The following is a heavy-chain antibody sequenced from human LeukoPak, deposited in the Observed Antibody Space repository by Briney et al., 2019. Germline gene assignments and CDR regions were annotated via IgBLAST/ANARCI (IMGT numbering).Heavy chain of an antibody. CDR2: IGSSGTTI. D-gene: IGHD6-19*01. Sequence: PGGSLRLSCAVSGVPFSIYEMNWVRQAPGKGLEWVSNIGSSGTTIYYADSVKGRFSISRDNAKSSLYLQMNSLRVEDTAVYYCALLAVASDFDYWGQGALVTVSS. CDR3: ALLAVASDFDY. CDR1: GVPFSIYE. V-gene: IGHV3-48*03. J-gene: IGHJ4*02.